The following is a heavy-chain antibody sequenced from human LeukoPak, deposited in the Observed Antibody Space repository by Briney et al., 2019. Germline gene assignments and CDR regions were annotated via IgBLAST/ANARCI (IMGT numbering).Heavy chain of an antibody. CDR1: GYSFTSYW. CDR3: ATSTFGGGYFYYYMDV. Sequence: GESLKISCKGSGYSFTSYWIGWVRQMPGKGLEWMGIIYPGDSDTRYSPSFQGQVTISADKPISTAYLQWSSLKASDTAMYYCATSTFGGGYFYYYMDVWGMGTSVTVSS. D-gene: IGHD3-16*01. J-gene: IGHJ6*03. V-gene: IGHV5-51*04. CDR2: IYPGDSDT.